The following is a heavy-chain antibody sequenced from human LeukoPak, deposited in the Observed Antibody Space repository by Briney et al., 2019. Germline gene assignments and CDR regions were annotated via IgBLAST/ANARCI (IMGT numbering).Heavy chain of an antibody. D-gene: IGHD6-13*01. CDR1: GFTFSSYT. CDR2: ISSSSSDT. J-gene: IGHJ4*02. V-gene: IGHV3-21*01. Sequence: GGSLRLSCAASGFTFSSYTMNWVRQAPGKGLEWVSCISSSSSDTYYADSVKGRFTISRDNAQNSLYLQMNSLRAEDTAVYYCARDLKGAAAGVDYWGQGTLVTVSS. CDR3: ARDLKGAAAGVDY.